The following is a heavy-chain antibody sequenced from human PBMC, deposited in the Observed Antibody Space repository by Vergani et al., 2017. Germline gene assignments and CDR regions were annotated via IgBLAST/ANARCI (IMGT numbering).Heavy chain of an antibody. CDR1: GYTFTGYY. D-gene: IGHD3-3*01. CDR3: ATYPYDFWRDYPRGYYSYYLDV. Sequence: QVQLVQSGAEVKKPGASVKVSCKASGYTFTGYYMHWVRQAPGQGLEWRGWINPNSGGTNYAQKFQGRVTMTRDMSISTAYMELSRLRSDDTAIYYCATYPYDFWRDYPRGYYSYYLDVWGRGTTVIVSS. J-gene: IGHJ6*03. CDR2: INPNSGGT. V-gene: IGHV1-2*02.